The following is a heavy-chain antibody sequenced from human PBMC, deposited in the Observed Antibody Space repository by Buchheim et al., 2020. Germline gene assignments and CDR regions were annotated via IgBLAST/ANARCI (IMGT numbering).Heavy chain of an antibody. D-gene: IGHD1-26*01. Sequence: QLQLQESGPGLVKPSETLSLTCTVSGGSISSGSYYWGWIRQSPGKGLEWIAIIGHTGDTYYNPSLQSRVTISVDTSKNQFSLKLSSVTAADTAVYYCARHRAVTGSSLSDYWGQGTL. CDR2: IGHTGDT. CDR3: ARHRAVTGSSLSDY. J-gene: IGHJ4*02. V-gene: IGHV4-39*01. CDR1: GGSISSGSYY.